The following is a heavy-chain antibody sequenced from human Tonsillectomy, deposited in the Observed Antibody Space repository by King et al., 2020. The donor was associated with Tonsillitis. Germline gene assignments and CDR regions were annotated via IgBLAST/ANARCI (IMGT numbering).Heavy chain of an antibody. V-gene: IGHV3-7*03. Sequence: VQLVESGGGLVQPGGSLRLSCAASGFTFSTYWMSWVRQAPGKGLEWVANIKQDGSEKYYVDSVKGRFTISRDNAKKSLYLQMNSLRAEDTAVYYCARVDGGLWFGAHYGVDVWGQGTTVTVSS. CDR3: ARVDGGLWFGAHYGVDV. CDR2: IKQDGSEK. CDR1: GFTFSTYW. J-gene: IGHJ6*02. D-gene: IGHD3-10*01.